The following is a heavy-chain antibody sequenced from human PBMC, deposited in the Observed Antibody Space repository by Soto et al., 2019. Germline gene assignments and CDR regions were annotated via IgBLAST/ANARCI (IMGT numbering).Heavy chain of an antibody. Sequence: GGSLRLSCAASGFTFSSYAMSWVRQAPGNGLEWVSAISGSGGSTYYADSVKGRFTISRDNSKNTLYLQMNSLRAEDTAVYYCAREGVSSSSLYYYYSMDVWGQGTTVTSP. D-gene: IGHD6-6*01. V-gene: IGHV3-23*01. CDR2: ISGSGGST. CDR1: GFTFSSYA. CDR3: AREGVSSSSLYYYYSMDV. J-gene: IGHJ6*02.